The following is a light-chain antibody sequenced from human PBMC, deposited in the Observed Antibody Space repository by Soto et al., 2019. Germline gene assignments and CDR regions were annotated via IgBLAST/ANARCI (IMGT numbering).Light chain of an antibody. V-gene: IGKV1-5*03. Sequence: DIQMTQSPSTMSASVGDRVTITCRASQSIDSWLAWYQQKPGKAPKFLMYKASNLDSGVPLRFSGSGSETDFTLTISSLQPDDFAIYYCQQYKSYPWTFGQGTRVELK. CDR1: QSIDSW. CDR2: KAS. J-gene: IGKJ1*01. CDR3: QQYKSYPWT.